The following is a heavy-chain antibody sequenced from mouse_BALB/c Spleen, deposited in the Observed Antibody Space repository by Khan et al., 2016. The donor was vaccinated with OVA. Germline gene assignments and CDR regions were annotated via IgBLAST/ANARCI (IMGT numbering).Heavy chain of an antibody. CDR1: GFTFSGFW. Sequence: EVQLLETGGGLVQPGGSRGLSCEGSGFTFSGFWMSWVRQTPGKTLEWIGDINSDGSAINYAPSTKDRFTIFRDNDKSTLYLQMSNVRSEDTATYFCMRYGNYWYFDVWGAGTTVTVSS. CDR2: INSDGSAI. CDR3: MRYGNYWYFDV. D-gene: IGHD2-1*01. J-gene: IGHJ1*01. V-gene: IGHV11-2*02.